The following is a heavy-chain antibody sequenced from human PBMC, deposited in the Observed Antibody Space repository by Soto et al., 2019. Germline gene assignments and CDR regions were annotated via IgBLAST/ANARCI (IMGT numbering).Heavy chain of an antibody. CDR2: ISAYNGNT. J-gene: IGHJ4*02. Sequence: ASVKVSCKASGYTFTSYGISWVRQAPGQGLEWMGWISAYNGNTNYAQKLQGRVTMTTDTSTSTAYMELRSLRSDDTAVYYCARDLYSSSWYTPPGYWGQGTLVIVSS. CDR1: GYTFTSYG. CDR3: ARDLYSSSWYTPPGY. V-gene: IGHV1-18*01. D-gene: IGHD6-13*01.